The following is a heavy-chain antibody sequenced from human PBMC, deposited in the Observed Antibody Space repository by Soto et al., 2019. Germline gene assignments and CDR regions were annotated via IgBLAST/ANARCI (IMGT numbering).Heavy chain of an antibody. CDR2: LNKGGGDT. D-gene: IGHD4-17*01. Sequence: VQLVESGGGLVQPGWSLRLSCAASGFTFSYYWMTWVRQTPGKGLEWVANLNKGGGDTDYVDSLKGRFTISRDNAQKSLYLQMSGLRTEDTAVYYCARDPDYGDPGVWFDCWGQGTLVTVSS. CDR3: ARDPDYGDPGVWFDC. V-gene: IGHV3-7*01. J-gene: IGHJ4*02. CDR1: GFTFSYYW.